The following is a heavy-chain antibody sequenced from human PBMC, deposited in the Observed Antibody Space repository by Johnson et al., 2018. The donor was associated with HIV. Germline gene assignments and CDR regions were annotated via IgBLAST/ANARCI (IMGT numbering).Heavy chain of an antibody. CDR2: TSFDGPND. CDR1: GFSFSSYG. D-gene: IGHD2-2*01. Sequence: QVQLVESGGGVVQPGGSLRLSCAASGFSFSSYGMHWVRQAPGKGLEWVAATSFDGPNDGCADSVKGRFTISRDNSKNTLYLQMNSLRAEDTAVYYCAKGVVPAAADAFDIWGQGTMVTVSS. CDR3: AKGVVPAAADAFDI. V-gene: IGHV3-30*19. J-gene: IGHJ3*02.